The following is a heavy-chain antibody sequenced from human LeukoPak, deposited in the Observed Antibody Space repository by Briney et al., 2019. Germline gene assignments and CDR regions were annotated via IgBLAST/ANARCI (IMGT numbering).Heavy chain of an antibody. V-gene: IGHV3-30-3*01. CDR2: ISYDGSNK. D-gene: IGHD2-2*01. J-gene: IGHJ4*02. Sequence: GGSLRLSCAASGFTFSSYAMHWVRQAPGKGLEWVAVISYDGSNKYYADSVKGRFTISRDNSKNTLYLQMNSLRAEDTAVYYCARASYQFNYFDDWGQGTLVTVSS. CDR3: ARASYQFNYFDD. CDR1: GFTFSSYA.